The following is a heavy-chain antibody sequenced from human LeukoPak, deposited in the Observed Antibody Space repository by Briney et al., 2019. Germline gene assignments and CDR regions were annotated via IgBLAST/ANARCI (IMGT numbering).Heavy chain of an antibody. CDR2: RYYSGIT. V-gene: IGHV4-31*01. D-gene: IGHD3-22*01. CDR1: GGSISSAAYY. J-gene: IGHJ4*02. CDR3: ARKNYYDSSGYLEY. Sequence: PSETLSLTCTVSGGSISSAAYYWSCIRHHPGKGLEWILYRYYSGITYNNPSLRSLVTISVDTSKNQFSLKLSSVTAGDTAVYYCARKNYYDSSGYLEYWGQGTLVTVSS.